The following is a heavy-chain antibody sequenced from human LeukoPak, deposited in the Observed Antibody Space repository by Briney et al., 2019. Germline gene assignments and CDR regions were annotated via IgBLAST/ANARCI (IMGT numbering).Heavy chain of an antibody. CDR2: VYSGGST. V-gene: IGHV3-66*01. J-gene: IGHJ4*02. CDR1: GFIVTNYY. D-gene: IGHD2-8*01. Sequence: PGGSLRLSCTASGFIVTNYYINWVRQAPGKGLEWVSLVYSGGSTYYADSVKGRFTISRDNSKNMVYLQMNSLRAEDTAMYYCARDPPAVLIDTYGRGQGTLVTVSS. CDR3: ARDPPAVLIDTYG.